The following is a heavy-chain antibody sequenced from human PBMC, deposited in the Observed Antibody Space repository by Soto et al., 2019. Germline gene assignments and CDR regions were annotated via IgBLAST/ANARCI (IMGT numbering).Heavy chain of an antibody. CDR3: AREHYYDSSGYRSVLDY. D-gene: IGHD3-22*01. J-gene: IGHJ4*02. CDR2: IWYDGSNK. CDR1: GFTFSSYG. Sequence: GGSLRLSCAASGFTFSSYGMHWVRQAPGKGLEWVAVIWYDGSNKYYADSVKGRFTISRDNSKNTLYLQMNSLRAEDTAVYYCAREHYYDSSGYRSVLDYWGQGTLVTVSS. V-gene: IGHV3-33*01.